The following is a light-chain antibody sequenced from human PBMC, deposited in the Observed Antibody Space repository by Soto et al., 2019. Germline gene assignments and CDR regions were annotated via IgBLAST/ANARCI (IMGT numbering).Light chain of an antibody. V-gene: IGKV3-15*01. CDR1: QSVSRN. CDR2: GAS. Sequence: EIVMTQSPATLSVSPGERATLSCRASQSVSRNFAWYQQIPGQAPRLLIYGASTRATGIPARFSGSGSGKEFTLTISSLQSEDFAVYYCQQYNDWPRTFGQGTKVEIK. CDR3: QQYNDWPRT. J-gene: IGKJ1*01.